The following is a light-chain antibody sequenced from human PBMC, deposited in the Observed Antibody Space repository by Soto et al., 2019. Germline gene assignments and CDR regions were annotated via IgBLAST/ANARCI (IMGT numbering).Light chain of an antibody. J-gene: IGKJ1*01. CDR2: KAS. CDR1: QTISSW. Sequence: DIQMSQSPSTLSGSVGDRVTITCRASQTISSWLAWYQQKPGKAPKLLTYKASTLKSGVPSRFSGSGSGTEFTLTIRSLQPDDFATYYCKDYDSYPDGFGEGTKADI. CDR3: KDYDSYPDG. V-gene: IGKV1-5*03.